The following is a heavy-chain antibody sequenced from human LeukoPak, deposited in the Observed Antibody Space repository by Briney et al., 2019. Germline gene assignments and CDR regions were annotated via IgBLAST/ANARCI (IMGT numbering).Heavy chain of an antibody. J-gene: IGHJ5*02. CDR1: GYTFTSYD. V-gene: IGHV1-8*01. D-gene: IGHD6-6*01. CDR2: MNPNSGNT. CDR3: ARGRIAARRSGNWFDP. Sequence: ASVKVSCKASGYTFTSYDINWVRQATGQGLEWMGWMNPNSGNTGYAQKFQGRVTMTRNTSISTAYVELSSLRSEDTAVYYCARGRIAARRSGNWFDPWGQGTLVTVSS.